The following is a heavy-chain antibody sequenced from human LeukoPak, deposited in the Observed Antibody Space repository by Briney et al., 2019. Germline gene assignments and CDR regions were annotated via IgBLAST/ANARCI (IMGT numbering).Heavy chain of an antibody. Sequence: GGSLRLSCAASGFTFSSYWMSWVRQAPGKGLEWVANIKQDGSEKYSVDSVKGRFTISRDNAKNSLYMQMNSLRAEDTAVYYCAKEIWFGEFLGFDYWGQGTLVTVSS. V-gene: IGHV3-7*01. CDR1: GFTFSSYW. CDR3: AKEIWFGEFLGFDY. CDR2: IKQDGSEK. J-gene: IGHJ4*02. D-gene: IGHD3-10*01.